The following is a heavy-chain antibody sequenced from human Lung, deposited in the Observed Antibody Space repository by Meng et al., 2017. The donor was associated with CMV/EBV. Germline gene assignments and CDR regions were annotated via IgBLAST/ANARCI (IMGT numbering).Heavy chain of an antibody. CDR2: ININTGNP. Sequence: QVQLVQFGSELKKPGDSVKVPCQAAGYTFTSSSMNWVRHAPGQGLEWMGWININTGNPTYAQGFTGRFVFSLDTSVSTAYLQIDSLKADDTAVYYCARGNGWRFDYWGQGTLVTVSS. D-gene: IGHD6-19*01. CDR1: GYTFTSSS. V-gene: IGHV7-4-1*01. CDR3: ARGNGWRFDY. J-gene: IGHJ4*02.